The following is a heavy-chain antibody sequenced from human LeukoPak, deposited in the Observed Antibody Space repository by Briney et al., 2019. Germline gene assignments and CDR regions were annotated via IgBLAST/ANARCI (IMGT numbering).Heavy chain of an antibody. CDR3: AGENVRDTYYGMASYLSV. CDR2: LYHSGST. CDR1: VDSIDNRGYS. Sequence: PSETLSLTRAVSVDSIDNRGYSGSWIRHPPGKGLEWIAYLYHSGSTSYNASLQSRVSMSLDRSRNQLSLQLRSVPAADPAVYYCAGENVRDTYYGMASYLSVWGQGAMVTVSS. V-gene: IGHV4-30-2*01. J-gene: IGHJ4*02. D-gene: IGHD3-10*01.